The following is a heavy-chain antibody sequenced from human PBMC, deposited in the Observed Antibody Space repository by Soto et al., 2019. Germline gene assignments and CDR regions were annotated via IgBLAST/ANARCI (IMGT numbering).Heavy chain of an antibody. Sequence: QVQLQQWGAGLLKPSETLSLTCAVYGGSFSGYYWSWIRQPPGKGLEWIGEINHSGSTNYNPSLKRRVTISVDTSKNQFSLKLSSVTAADTAVYYCARGRYYYGSGSYPCWFDPWGQGTLVTVSS. CDR1: GGSFSGYY. V-gene: IGHV4-34*01. CDR2: INHSGST. J-gene: IGHJ5*02. D-gene: IGHD3-10*01. CDR3: ARGRYYYGSGSYPCWFDP.